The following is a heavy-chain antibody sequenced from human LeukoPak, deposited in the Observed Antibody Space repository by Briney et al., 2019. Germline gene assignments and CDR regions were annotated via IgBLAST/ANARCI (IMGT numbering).Heavy chain of an antibody. CDR1: GGSISSGSYY. D-gene: IGHD3-3*01. Sequence: SETLSLTCTVSGGSISSGSYYWSWIRQPAGKGLEWIGRIYTSGSTNYNPSLQSRVTISVDTSKNQFSLKLSSVTAADTAVYYCARVTYYDFWSGYPPPWFDPWGQGTLVTVSS. CDR3: ARVTYYDFWSGYPPPWFDP. CDR2: IYTSGST. J-gene: IGHJ5*02. V-gene: IGHV4-61*02.